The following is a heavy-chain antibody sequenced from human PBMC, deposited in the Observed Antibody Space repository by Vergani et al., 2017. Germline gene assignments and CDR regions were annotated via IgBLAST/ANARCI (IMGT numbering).Heavy chain of an antibody. CDR2: ISWDGGST. CDR3: ATLPLQTQQQVTS. J-gene: IGHJ5*02. D-gene: IGHD6-13*01. Sequence: EVQLVESGGVVVQPGGSLRLSCAASGFTFDDYTMHWVRQAPGKGLEWVSLISWDGGSTYYADSVKGRFTISRDNSKNSLYLQMSSLKTEDTAVYYCATLPLQTQQQVTSWGQGTLVTVSS. CDR1: GFTFDDYT. V-gene: IGHV3-43*01.